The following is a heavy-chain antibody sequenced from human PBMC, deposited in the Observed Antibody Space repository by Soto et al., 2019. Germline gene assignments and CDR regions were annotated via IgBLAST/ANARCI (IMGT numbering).Heavy chain of an antibody. D-gene: IGHD2-15*01. V-gene: IGHV3-30*18. CDR1: GFTFSSYG. Sequence: GGSLRLSCAASGFTFSSYGMHWVRQAPGKGLEWVAVISYDGSNKYYADSVKGRFTISRDNSKNTLYLQMNSLRAEDTAVYYCAKVARYVVVAATLYGMDVWGQGTTVTVSS. CDR2: ISYDGSNK. CDR3: AKVARYVVVAATLYGMDV. J-gene: IGHJ6*02.